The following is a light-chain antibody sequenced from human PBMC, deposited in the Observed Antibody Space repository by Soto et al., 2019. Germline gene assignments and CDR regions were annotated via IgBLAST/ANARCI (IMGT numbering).Light chain of an antibody. CDR1: QSVSNNY. CDR3: QQRNNWPPVT. V-gene: IGKV3D-20*02. J-gene: IGKJ4*01. CDR2: GAS. Sequence: EIVFTQSPGTLSMSPGERATLSCRASQSVSNNYLAWYQQKHGQAPRLLIYGASNRATGIPDRFSGSGSGTDFTLTISRLEPEDFAVYYCQQRNNWPPVTFGGGTKVDIK.